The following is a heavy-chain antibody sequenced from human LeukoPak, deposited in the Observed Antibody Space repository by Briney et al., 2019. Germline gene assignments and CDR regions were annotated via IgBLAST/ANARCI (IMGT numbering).Heavy chain of an antibody. Sequence: GGSLRLSCAASGFTFSSYEMNRVRQAPGKGLEWVSYISSSGSTIYYADSVKGRFTISRDNAKNSLYLQMNSLRAEDTALYYCARISYGGNSVYYYYMDVWGKGTTVTVSS. D-gene: IGHD4-23*01. V-gene: IGHV3-48*03. CDR1: GFTFSSYE. CDR2: ISSSGSTI. J-gene: IGHJ6*03. CDR3: ARISYGGNSVYYYYMDV.